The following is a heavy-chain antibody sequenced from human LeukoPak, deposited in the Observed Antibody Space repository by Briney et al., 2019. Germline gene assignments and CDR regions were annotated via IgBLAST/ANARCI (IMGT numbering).Heavy chain of an antibody. Sequence: GASVKVSCKGSGYTFTSYDINWVRQATGQGLEWMGWMNPNSGKTGYAQKFQGRVTMTRNTSISTAYMELSSLRSEDTAVYYCASSSGYCSSTSCGNYYYYMDVWGKGTTVTVSS. CDR2: MNPNSGKT. D-gene: IGHD2-2*03. CDR1: GYTFTSYD. V-gene: IGHV1-8*01. CDR3: ASSSGYCSSTSCGNYYYYMDV. J-gene: IGHJ6*03.